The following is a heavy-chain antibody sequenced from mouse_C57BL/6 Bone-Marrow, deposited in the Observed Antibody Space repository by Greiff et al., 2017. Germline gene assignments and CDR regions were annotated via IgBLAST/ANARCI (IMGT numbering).Heavy chain of an antibody. D-gene: IGHD2-4*01. CDR3: ARSYDYEVDY. V-gene: IGHV14-2*01. CDR2: IDPEAGAT. J-gene: IGHJ2*01. CDR1: GFNIKDYY. Sequence: VQLQQSGAELVKPGASVKLSCTASGFNIKDYYMHWVKQRTEQGLEWIGRIDPEAGATKYAPKFQGKATITADTSSNTAYLQLSSLTSEDTAVYYCARSYDYEVDYWGQGTTLTVSS.